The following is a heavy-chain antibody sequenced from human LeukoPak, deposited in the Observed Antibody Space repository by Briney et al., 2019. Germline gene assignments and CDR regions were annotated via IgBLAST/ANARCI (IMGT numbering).Heavy chain of an antibody. CDR2: ISSSGSTI. Sequence: GGSLRLSCAASGFIFSSYEMNWVRQAPGKGLEWVSYISSSGSTIYYADSVKGRFTISRDNAKNSLYLQMNSLRAEDTAVYYCARDPTIFGVVMDVWGKGTTVTVSS. CDR3: ARDPTIFGVVMDV. CDR1: GFIFSSYE. V-gene: IGHV3-48*03. D-gene: IGHD3-3*01. J-gene: IGHJ6*04.